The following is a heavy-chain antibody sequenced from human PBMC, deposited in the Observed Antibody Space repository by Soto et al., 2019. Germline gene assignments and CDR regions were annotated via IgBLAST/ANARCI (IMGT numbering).Heavy chain of an antibody. V-gene: IGHV5-51*01. CDR2: IYPGDSDT. Sequence: PGESLKISCKGSGYSFTSYLIGWVRQMPGKGLEWMGIIYPGDSDTRYSPSFQGQVTISVDESISTAYLHWSSLKASDAAMYYCARHRTTGYSLAAFDIWGQGTMVT. D-gene: IGHD2-15*01. J-gene: IGHJ3*02. CDR3: ARHRTTGYSLAAFDI. CDR1: GYSFTSYL.